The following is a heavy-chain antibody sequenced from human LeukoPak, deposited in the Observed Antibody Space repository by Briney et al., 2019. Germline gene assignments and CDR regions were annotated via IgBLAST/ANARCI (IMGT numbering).Heavy chain of an antibody. Sequence: PGGSLRLSCAASGFTFSSYAMSWVRQAPEKGLEWVSTISGSGGGTYYADSVKGRFTISRDNSKNTLYLQMNSLRAEDTAVYYCAKDHMTTVTTSDLDYWGQGTLVTVSS. CDR3: AKDHMTTVTTSDLDY. J-gene: IGHJ4*02. V-gene: IGHV3-23*01. CDR2: ISGSGGGT. CDR1: GFTFSSYA. D-gene: IGHD4-17*01.